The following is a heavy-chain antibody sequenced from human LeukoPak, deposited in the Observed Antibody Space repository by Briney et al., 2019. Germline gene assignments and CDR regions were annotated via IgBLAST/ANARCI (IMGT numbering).Heavy chain of an antibody. D-gene: IGHD3-10*01. J-gene: IGHJ5*02. CDR1: GFTFSSYA. CDR2: ISGSGGST. V-gene: IGHV3-23*01. CDR3: AKVAGVRGVTRGWFDP. Sequence: GGSLRLSCAASGFTFSSYAMSWVRQAPGKGLEWVSAISGSGGSTYYADSVKGRFTISRDNSKNTLYLQMNSLRAEDTAVYYCAKVAGVRGVTRGWFDPWGQGTLVTVSS.